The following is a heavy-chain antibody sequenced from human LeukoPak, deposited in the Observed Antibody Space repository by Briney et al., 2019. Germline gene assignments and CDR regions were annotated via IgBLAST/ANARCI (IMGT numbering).Heavy chain of an antibody. J-gene: IGHJ5*02. Sequence: SETLSLTCTVSGGSISSSSYYWGWIRQPPGKGLEWIGSIYYSGSTYYNPSLKSRVTISVDTSKNQFSLKLSSVTDADTAVYYCARREVVAVNNWFDPWGQGTLVTVSS. CDR3: ARREVVAVNNWFDP. V-gene: IGHV4-39*01. CDR2: IYYSGST. D-gene: IGHD2-15*01. CDR1: GGSISSSSYY.